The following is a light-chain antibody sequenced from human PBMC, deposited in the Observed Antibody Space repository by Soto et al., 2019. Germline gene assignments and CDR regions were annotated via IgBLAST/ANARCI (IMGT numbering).Light chain of an antibody. V-gene: IGKV3-20*01. CDR1: QSVNSNF. Sequence: EIVLTQSPGTLSLSPGERATLSCRASQSVNSNFLAWYQQRPGQAPRLLIYGASNRATGIPDRFSGSGSGTDFTLIISRLEPEDFAVYYCQQYGSSPRTFGQGTKVDIK. J-gene: IGKJ1*01. CDR3: QQYGSSPRT. CDR2: GAS.